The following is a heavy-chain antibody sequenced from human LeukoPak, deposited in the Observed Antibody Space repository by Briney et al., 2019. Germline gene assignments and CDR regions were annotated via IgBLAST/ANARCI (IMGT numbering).Heavy chain of an antibody. CDR2: IKQDGSEK. J-gene: IGHJ3*02. Sequence: GGSLRLSCAASGFAFSSSWMSWVRQAPGKGLEWVANIKQDGSEKYYVDSVKGRFTISRDNAKNSLYLQMNTLRAEDTAVYYCAKVQYLQWDVFNIWGQGTMVTVSS. D-gene: IGHD4-11*01. CDR3: AKVQYLQWDVFNI. V-gene: IGHV3-7*01. CDR1: GFAFSSSW.